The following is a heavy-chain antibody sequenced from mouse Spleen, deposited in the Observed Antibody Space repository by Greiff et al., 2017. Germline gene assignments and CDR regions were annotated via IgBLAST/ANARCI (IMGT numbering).Heavy chain of an antibody. Sequence: QVQLQQPGAELVKPGASVKISCNASGYTFTSYCITWVKQSPGQGLEWIGDIYPGSGSTNYNEKFTSKATLTVDTSSSTAYMQLRRLTSEDAAVYNCARGKGYGGEDWYFDVWGEGTTVTVSS. CDR3: ARGKGYGGEDWYFDV. D-gene: IGHD1-2*01. CDR1: GYTFTSYC. V-gene: IGHV1-55*01. CDR2: IYPGSGST. J-gene: IGHJ1*01.